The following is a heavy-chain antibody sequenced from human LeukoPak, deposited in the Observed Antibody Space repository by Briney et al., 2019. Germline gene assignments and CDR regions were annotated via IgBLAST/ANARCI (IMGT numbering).Heavy chain of an antibody. CDR3: ARGRAFFD. D-gene: IGHD3-3*02. V-gene: IGHV4-39*07. CDR1: SGSISTSNYY. CDR2: IFYSGST. Sequence: SETLSLTCTVSSGSISTSNYYWGWVRRPPGKALEWIGNIFYSGSTYYNPSLKSRVTISIDTSKNQFSLRLSSVTAADTAVYYCARGRAFFDWGQGTPVIVSS. J-gene: IGHJ4*02.